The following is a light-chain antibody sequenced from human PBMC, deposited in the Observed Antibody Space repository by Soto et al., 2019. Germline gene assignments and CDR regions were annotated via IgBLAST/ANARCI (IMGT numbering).Light chain of an antibody. CDR2: GAS. CDR1: QSISTN. Sequence: EVVMTQSPDTLSVSPGERATLSWIASQSISTNLAWYQQKPGQSPRLLIYGASSRATGIPARFSGSGSGTEFTLTISSLQSEDFAVYYCQQYNNWPFITFGQGTRLEIK. J-gene: IGKJ5*01. V-gene: IGKV3-15*01. CDR3: QQYNNWPFIT.